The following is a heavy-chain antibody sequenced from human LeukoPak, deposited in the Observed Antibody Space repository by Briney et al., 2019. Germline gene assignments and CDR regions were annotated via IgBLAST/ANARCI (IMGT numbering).Heavy chain of an antibody. V-gene: IGHV3-21*01. J-gene: IGHJ4*02. CDR1: GFTFSDYD. D-gene: IGHD3-16*01. CDR3: GRAFPPLRTASAGDL. CDR2: ISGRSSHV. Sequence: GGSLRLSCSASGFTFSDYDMNWFCHAPRKGLEWISSISGRSSHVYYGDSVKGRFSISRDNAMNSVFLQMNSLGGDDTAGYYCGRAFPPLRTASAGDLWGQGTLVTVSS.